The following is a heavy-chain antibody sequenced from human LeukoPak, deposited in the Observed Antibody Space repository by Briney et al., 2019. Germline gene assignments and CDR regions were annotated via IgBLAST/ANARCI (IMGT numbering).Heavy chain of an antibody. J-gene: IGHJ6*03. CDR3: ARDLGIAAAGKPVIYYYYYMDV. CDR1: GGTFSSYA. Sequence: ASVKVSCKASGGTFSSYAISWVRQAPGQGLEWMGGIIPIFGTANYAQKFQGRVTITADESTSTAYMELSSLRSEDTAVYYCARDLGIAAAGKPVIYYYYYMDVWGKGTTVTISS. D-gene: IGHD6-13*01. V-gene: IGHV1-69*13. CDR2: IIPIFGTA.